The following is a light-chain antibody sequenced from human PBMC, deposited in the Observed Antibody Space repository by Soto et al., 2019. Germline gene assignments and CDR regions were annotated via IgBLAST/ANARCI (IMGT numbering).Light chain of an antibody. CDR2: GAS. CDR3: QQYNNWPPT. J-gene: IGKJ1*01. CDR1: QSISSN. Sequence: EIVLTQSPGTLSLXXXEXXTXSXRASQSISSNLAWYQQKPGQAPRLLIYGASTRATGIPARFSGSGSGTEFTLTISSLQSEDFAVYYCQQYNNWPPTFGQGTKVDIK. V-gene: IGKV3-15*01.